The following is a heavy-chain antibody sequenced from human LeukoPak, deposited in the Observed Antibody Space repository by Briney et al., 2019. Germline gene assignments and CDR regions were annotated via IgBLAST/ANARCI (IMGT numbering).Heavy chain of an antibody. CDR1: GGSISSGGYS. J-gene: IGHJ4*02. D-gene: IGHD3-10*01. Sequence: SETLSLTCAVSGGSISSGGYSWSWIRQPPGKGLEWIGYIYHSGSTYYNPSLKSLVTISVDRSKNQFSLKLSSVAAADTAVYYCARAGVNRGSGSYDDYWGQGTLVTVSS. V-gene: IGHV4-30-2*01. CDR3: ARAGVNRGSGSYDDY. CDR2: IYHSGST.